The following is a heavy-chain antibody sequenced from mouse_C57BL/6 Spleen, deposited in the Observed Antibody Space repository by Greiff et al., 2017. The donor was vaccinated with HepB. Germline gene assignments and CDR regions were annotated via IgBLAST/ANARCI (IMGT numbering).Heavy chain of an antibody. J-gene: IGHJ2*01. CDR3: ITYYSNWAYFDY. CDR2: IDPEDGDT. Sequence: VQLQQSGAELVRPGASVKLSCTASGFNIKDYYMHWVKQRPEQGLEWIGRIDPEDGDTEYAPKFQGKAIMTADTSSNTAYLQLSSLTSEDTAVYSCITYYSNWAYFDYWGQGTTLTVSS. D-gene: IGHD2-5*01. V-gene: IGHV14-1*01. CDR1: GFNIKDYY.